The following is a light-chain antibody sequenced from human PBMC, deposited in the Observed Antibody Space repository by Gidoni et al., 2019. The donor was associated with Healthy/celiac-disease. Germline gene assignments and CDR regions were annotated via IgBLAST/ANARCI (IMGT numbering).Light chain of an antibody. V-gene: IGLV1-40*01. CDR3: QSYDSSLSVWV. CDR1: SSNIGAGYD. Sequence: QSVLTQPPSVSGAPGQRVTISCTGSSSNIGAGYDVHWYQQLPGPAPKLLIYGNSNRPSGVPDRFSGSKSGTSAPLAITGLQAEDEADYYCQSYDSSLSVWVFGGGTKLTVL. J-gene: IGLJ3*02. CDR2: GNS.